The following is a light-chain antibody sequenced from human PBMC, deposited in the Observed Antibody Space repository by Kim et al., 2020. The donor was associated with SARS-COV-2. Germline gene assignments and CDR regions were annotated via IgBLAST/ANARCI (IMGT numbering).Light chain of an antibody. CDR2: ANT. Sequence: QTVNISCTGTRSNVGAGFDVHWYQQLPGTAPQLLIYANTNRPSGVPDRCSCSKSATSASLAITGRQAEDEAVYYCQSFDNSLSGSVFGGGTQLTVL. J-gene: IGLJ2*01. CDR3: QSFDNSLSGSV. CDR1: RSNVGAGFD. V-gene: IGLV1-40*01.